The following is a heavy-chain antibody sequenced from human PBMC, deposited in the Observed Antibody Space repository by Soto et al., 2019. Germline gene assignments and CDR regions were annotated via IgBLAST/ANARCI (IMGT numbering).Heavy chain of an antibody. CDR1: GGSISSGGYY. CDR3: ARVFNFSIFLPVYFLVWYLDL. Sequence: SETLSLTCTVSGGSISSGGYYWSWIRQHPGKGLEWIGYIYYSGSTYYNPSLKSRVTISVDTSKNQFSLKLSSVTAADTAVYYCARVFNFSIFLPVYFLVWYLDLGGGAPLVTVP. V-gene: IGHV4-31*03. J-gene: IGHJ2*01. CDR2: IYYSGST. D-gene: IGHD3-9*01.